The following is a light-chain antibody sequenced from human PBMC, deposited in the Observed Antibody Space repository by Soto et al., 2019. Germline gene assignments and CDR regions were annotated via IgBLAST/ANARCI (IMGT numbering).Light chain of an antibody. CDR2: DAS. Sequence: EKVMTPFPAPPSLSPREGATLFCRASQSVSNKLAWYQQKPGQAPRLLIYDASSRATGIPARFSGSGSGTEFTLTISSLQSEDFAVYYRQQYNNAKTFGQGTKVDIK. V-gene: IGKV3-15*01. CDR1: QSVSNK. CDR3: QQYNNAKT. J-gene: IGKJ1*01.